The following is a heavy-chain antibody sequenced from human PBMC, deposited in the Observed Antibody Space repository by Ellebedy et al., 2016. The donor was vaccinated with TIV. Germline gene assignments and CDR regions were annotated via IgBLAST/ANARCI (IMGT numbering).Heavy chain of an antibody. Sequence: MPSETLSLTCAVSGGSIGSYYWSWIRQPPGKGLEWIGSIYYSGTIFYNPSLKNRVTISEDTSKNQFSLKLSSVTAADTAVYYCARHYGDYAAFDIWGLGTMVTVS. CDR3: ARHYGDYAAFDI. V-gene: IGHV4-59*05. CDR1: GGSIGSYY. CDR2: IYYSGTI. D-gene: IGHD4-17*01. J-gene: IGHJ3*02.